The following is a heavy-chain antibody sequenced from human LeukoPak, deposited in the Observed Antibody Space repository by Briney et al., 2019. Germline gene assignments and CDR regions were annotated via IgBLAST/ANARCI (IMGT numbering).Heavy chain of an antibody. Sequence: SETLSLTCTASGGSISSSSYYWGWIRQPPGKGLEWIGSIYYSGSTYYNPSLKSRVTISVDTSKNQFSLKLSSVTAADTAVYYCARGLYNYDSSALDYWGQGTLVTVSS. CDR3: ARGLYNYDSSALDY. D-gene: IGHD3-22*01. CDR2: IYYSGST. J-gene: IGHJ4*02. CDR1: GGSISSSSYY. V-gene: IGHV4-39*01.